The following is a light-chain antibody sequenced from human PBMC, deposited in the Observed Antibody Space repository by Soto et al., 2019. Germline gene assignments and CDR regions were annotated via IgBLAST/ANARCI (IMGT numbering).Light chain of an antibody. J-gene: IGKJ4*01. CDR2: AAS. Sequence: AIQLTQSPSSLSASVGDRVTITCRASQDISSALAWYQQKPGKAPKLLIYAASILQNGVPSGVSGSGFGTDFTLTISSLRAEDFATYFCQQVRSYPSTFGGGTKVDIK. CDR3: QQVRSYPST. CDR1: QDISSA. V-gene: IGKV1-13*02.